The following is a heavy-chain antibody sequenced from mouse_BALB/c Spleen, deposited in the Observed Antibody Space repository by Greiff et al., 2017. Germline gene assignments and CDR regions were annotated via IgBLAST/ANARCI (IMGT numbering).Heavy chain of an antibody. CDR2: IYPSDSYT. Sequence: QVQLKQPGAELVRPGASVKLSCKASGYTFTSYWINWVKQRPGQGLEWIGNIYPSDSYTNYNQKFKDKATLTVDKSSSTAYMQLSSPTSEDSAVYYCTSPYGSSYDWYFDVWGAGTTVTVSS. D-gene: IGHD1-1*01. CDR3: TSPYGSSYDWYFDV. J-gene: IGHJ1*01. V-gene: IGHV1-69*02. CDR1: GYTFTSYW.